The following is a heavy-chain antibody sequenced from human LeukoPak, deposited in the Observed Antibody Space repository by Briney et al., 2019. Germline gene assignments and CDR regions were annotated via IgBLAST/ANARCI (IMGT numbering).Heavy chain of an antibody. D-gene: IGHD1-14*01. CDR1: GFTFSSYA. CDR2: IPYDGSNK. Sequence: GGSLRLSCAASGFTFSSYAMHWVRQAPGKGLEWVALIPYDGSNKYYADSVKGRFTISRDNSKNTLYLQMNSLKAEDTAVYYCARGGPGSYFDYWGQGTLVTVSS. V-gene: IGHV3-30*14. J-gene: IGHJ4*02. CDR3: ARGGPGSYFDY.